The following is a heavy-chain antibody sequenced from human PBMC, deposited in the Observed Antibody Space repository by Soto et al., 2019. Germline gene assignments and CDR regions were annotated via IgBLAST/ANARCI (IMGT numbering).Heavy chain of an antibody. CDR1: GYTFTTFW. V-gene: IGHV5-10-1*01. CDR3: ARLFCSTTTCDSWFDP. CDR2: IDPRDSYV. D-gene: IGHD2-2*01. J-gene: IGHJ5*02. Sequence: GESLKISCTGFGYTFTTFWISWVRQMPGKGLEWIGRIDPRDSYVNYSPSFQGHVTISLDKSIGTAYLQWGSLKASDTAMYYCARLFCSTTTCDSWFDPWGQGTLVTVSS.